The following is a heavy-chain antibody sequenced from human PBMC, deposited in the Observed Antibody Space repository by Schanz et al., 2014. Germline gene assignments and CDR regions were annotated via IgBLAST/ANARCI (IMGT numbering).Heavy chain of an antibody. Sequence: QVQLQESGPGLVKPSQTLSLTCTVSGGSIRSGTYYWSWIRQPAGKALEWVGRVFPNGITNYNPSLKSRVTISLDTSKTQFSLNRRSVTAADTAVYYCARDTTWRLDLWGRGTLVTVSS. CDR3: ARDTTWRLDL. J-gene: IGHJ2*01. CDR2: VFPNGIT. D-gene: IGHD1-1*01. V-gene: IGHV4-61*02. CDR1: GGSIRSGTYY.